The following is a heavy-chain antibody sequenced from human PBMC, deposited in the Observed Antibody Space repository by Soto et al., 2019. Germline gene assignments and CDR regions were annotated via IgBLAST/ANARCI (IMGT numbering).Heavy chain of an antibody. V-gene: IGHV1-18*01. CDR3: ARMEAMLGIYYYYGMDV. J-gene: IGHJ6*02. D-gene: IGHD3-10*02. CDR2: ISAYKGNT. Sequence: GASVKVSCKASGYTFTSYGISWVRQAPGQGLEWMGWISAYKGNTNYAQKLQGRVTMTTDTSTSTAYMELRSLRSDDTAVYYCARMEAMLGIYYYYGMDVWGQGTTVTVSS. CDR1: GYTFTSYG.